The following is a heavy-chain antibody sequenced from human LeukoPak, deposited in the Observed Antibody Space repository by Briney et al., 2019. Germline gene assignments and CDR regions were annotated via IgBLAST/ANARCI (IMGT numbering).Heavy chain of an antibody. CDR3: AKDEYYHDSSGYYSD. V-gene: IGHV3-30-3*02. CDR2: ISYDGSNK. Sequence: GGSLRLSCAASGFTFSSYAMHWVRQAPGKGLEWVAAISYDGSNKYYADSVKGRFTISRDNSKNTLCLQMNSLRAEDTAVYYCAKDEYYHDSSGYYSDWGQGTLVTVSS. D-gene: IGHD3-22*01. J-gene: IGHJ4*02. CDR1: GFTFSSYA.